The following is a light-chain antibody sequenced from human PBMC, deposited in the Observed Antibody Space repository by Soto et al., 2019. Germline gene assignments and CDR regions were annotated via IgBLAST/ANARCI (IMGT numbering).Light chain of an antibody. CDR3: QQYRSSPRIT. CDR2: AAS. J-gene: IGKJ3*01. V-gene: IGKV3-20*01. Sequence: EIVLTQSPGTLSLSPGERATLSCRASQSFSSSYLAWYQQKPGQAPRLLIYAASSRATGIPDRFSGSVSGTYFTLTISRLQPQDFPVYYCQQYRSSPRITFGPGTKVDIK. CDR1: QSFSSSY.